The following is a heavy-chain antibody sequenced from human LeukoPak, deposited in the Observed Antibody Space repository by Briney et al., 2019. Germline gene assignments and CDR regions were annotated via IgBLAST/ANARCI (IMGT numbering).Heavy chain of an antibody. CDR3: ARDVMAARFDY. J-gene: IGHJ4*02. Sequence: GGSLRLSCGASGFTFSTYSINWVRQAPGKGLEWVSSISSSSSYIFYADSVKGRFTISRDNAKDSLYLQMNSLRTEDTAVYYCARDVMAARFDYWGQGTLVTVSS. CDR1: GFTFSTYS. D-gene: IGHD6-6*01. V-gene: IGHV3-21*01. CDR2: ISSSSSYI.